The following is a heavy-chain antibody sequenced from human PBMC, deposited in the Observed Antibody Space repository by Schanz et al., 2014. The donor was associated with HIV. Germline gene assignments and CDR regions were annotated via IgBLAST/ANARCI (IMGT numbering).Heavy chain of an antibody. CDR3: ARAPPREQWLIGYYGMDV. CDR2: INPNRGGT. V-gene: IGHV1-2*02. J-gene: IGHJ6*02. Sequence: QVQLVQSGAEVKKPGASVKVSCKASGSSFTGFFLHWVRQAPGQGLEWMGWINPNRGGTNYAQKYLGRVTMTRDTSISTAYIELSSLTSDDTAVYYCARAPPREQWLIGYYGMDVWGQGTTVTVSS. CDR1: GSSFTGFF. D-gene: IGHD6-19*01.